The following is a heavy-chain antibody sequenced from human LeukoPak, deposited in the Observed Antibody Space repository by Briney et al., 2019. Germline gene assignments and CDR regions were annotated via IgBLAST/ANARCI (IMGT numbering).Heavy chain of an antibody. J-gene: IGHJ6*03. CDR3: ARVNYGDSGYYYMDV. CDR2: IYYSGST. D-gene: IGHD4-17*01. Sequence: SETLSLTCTVSGGSISSYYWSWIRQPPGKGLEWIGYIYYSGSTNYNPSLKSRVTISVDTSKNQFSLKLSSVTAADTAVYYCARVNYGDSGYYYMDVWGKGTTVTISS. CDR1: GGSISSYY. V-gene: IGHV4-59*01.